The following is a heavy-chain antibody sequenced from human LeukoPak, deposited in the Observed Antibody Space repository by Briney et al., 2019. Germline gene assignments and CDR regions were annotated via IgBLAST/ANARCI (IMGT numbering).Heavy chain of an antibody. CDR2: INPNSGGT. Sequence: LAASVKVSCTASGYTFTGYYMHWVRQAPGQGLEWMGWINPNSGGTNYAQKFQGRVTMTRDTSISTAYMELSRLRSDDTAVYYCARIMDTAMDSFDYWGQGTLVTVSS. V-gene: IGHV1-2*03. CDR3: ARIMDTAMDSFDY. CDR1: GYTFTGYY. J-gene: IGHJ4*02. D-gene: IGHD5-18*01.